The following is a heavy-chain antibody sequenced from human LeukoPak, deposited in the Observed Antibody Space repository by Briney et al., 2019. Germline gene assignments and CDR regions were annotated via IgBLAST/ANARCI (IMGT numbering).Heavy chain of an antibody. CDR2: ISGSGGST. D-gene: IGHD3-16*01. CDR3: AKDPQGD. J-gene: IGHJ4*02. CDR1: GFTFSNNA. Sequence: GGSLRLSCAASGFTFSNNAMSWVRQTPGKGLEWVSAISGSGGSTYYADSVKGRFSISRDNSKNTLYLQMNSLRAGDTAVYYCAKDPQGDWGQGTLVTVSS. V-gene: IGHV3-23*01.